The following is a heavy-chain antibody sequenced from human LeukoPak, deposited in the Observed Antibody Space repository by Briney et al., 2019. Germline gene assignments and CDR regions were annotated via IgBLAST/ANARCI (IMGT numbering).Heavy chain of an antibody. CDR3: ARHTRPGCSGYENAFDI. V-gene: IGHV4-59*04. Sequence: SEPLSLTCIVSIGSFSTYYWHWIRQPPGKGLEWIGNFYDSGSTYYNPSLKSRVTISGDTSKNQFSLKLTSVTAADTAVYYCARHTRPGCSGYENAFDIWGQGTMVTVSS. J-gene: IGHJ3*02. D-gene: IGHD5-12*01. CDR2: FYDSGST. CDR1: IGSFSTYY.